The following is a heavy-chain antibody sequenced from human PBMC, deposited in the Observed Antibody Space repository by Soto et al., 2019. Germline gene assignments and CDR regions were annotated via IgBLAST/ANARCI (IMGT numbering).Heavy chain of an antibody. V-gene: IGHV1-46*01. CDR2: INPSGGST. D-gene: IGHD6-19*01. CDR1: GYTFTSYY. J-gene: IGHJ6*02. CDR3: AREEKRTVAGTLLYYYYGMDV. Sequence: ASVKVSCKASGYTFTSYYMHWVRQAPGQGLEWMGIINPSGGSTSYAQKFQGRVTMTRDTSTSTVYMELSSLRSADTAVYYCAREEKRTVAGTLLYYYYGMDVWGQGTTVTVSS.